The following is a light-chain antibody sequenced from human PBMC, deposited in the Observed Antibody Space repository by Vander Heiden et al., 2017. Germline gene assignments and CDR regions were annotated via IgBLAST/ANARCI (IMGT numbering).Light chain of an antibody. Sequence: QSVLTQPPSVSGAPGQRVTISCPGNSSNIGAGYDVHWYRQLPGTAPKLLIYDNNNRPSGVPDRFSGSKSGTSASLAITGLQAEDEADYYCQSYDNSLSGSGVFGGGTKLTVL. CDR3: QSYDNSLSGSGV. V-gene: IGLV1-40*01. CDR2: DNN. CDR1: SSNIGAGYD. J-gene: IGLJ2*01.